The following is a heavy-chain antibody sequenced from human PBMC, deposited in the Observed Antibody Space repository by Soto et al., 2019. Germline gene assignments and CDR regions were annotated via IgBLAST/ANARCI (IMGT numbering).Heavy chain of an antibody. Sequence: EVQLVESGGGLVHPGGSLRLSCEASDFSFSNSWMHWVRQVPGKGLVWVSRINIDGSSTDYADSVKDRFTISRDNAKNTLYLHMNSLRVEDTGKYYCARGNIAVAVRGLFDYWGQGTLVTVSS. CDR3: ARGNIAVAVRGLFDY. CDR1: DFSFSNSW. CDR2: INIDGSST. V-gene: IGHV3-74*01. D-gene: IGHD6-19*01. J-gene: IGHJ4*02.